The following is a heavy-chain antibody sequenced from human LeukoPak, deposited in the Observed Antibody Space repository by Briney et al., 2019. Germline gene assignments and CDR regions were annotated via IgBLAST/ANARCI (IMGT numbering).Heavy chain of an antibody. D-gene: IGHD3-3*01. Sequence: GGSLRLSCAASGLTFSSYAMSWVRQAPGKGLEWVSAISGSGGSTYYADSVKGRFTISRDNSKNTLYLQMNSLRAEDTAVYYCAKMGSRFLYYYMDVWGKGTTVTVSS. J-gene: IGHJ6*03. V-gene: IGHV3-23*01. CDR2: ISGSGGST. CDR3: AKMGSRFLYYYMDV. CDR1: GLTFSSYA.